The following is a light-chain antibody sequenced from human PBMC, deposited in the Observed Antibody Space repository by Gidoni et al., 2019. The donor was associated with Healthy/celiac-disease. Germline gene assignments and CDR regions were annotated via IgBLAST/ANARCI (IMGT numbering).Light chain of an antibody. CDR1: KLGDKY. CDR2: QAS. CDR3: QAWDSSTALVV. J-gene: IGLJ2*01. Sequence: SYELTQPPSVSVSPGQTASITCSGDKLGDKYACWYQQKPGQSPVLVIYQASKRPSGIPERFSGSNSGNTATLTISGTQAMDEADYYCQAWDSSTALVVFGGGTKLTVL. V-gene: IGLV3-1*01.